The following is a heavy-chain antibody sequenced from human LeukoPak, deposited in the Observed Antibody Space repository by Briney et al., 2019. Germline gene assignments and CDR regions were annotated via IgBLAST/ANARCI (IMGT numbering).Heavy chain of an antibody. Sequence: GGSLRLSCAASGFAFSSYWMHWVRQAPGKGLVWVSRINSDGSSTSYADSVKGRFTISRDNAKNTLYLQMNSLRAEDTAVYYCARHGGYCGGDCHDAFDIWGQGTMVTVSS. V-gene: IGHV3-74*01. CDR1: GFAFSSYW. CDR2: INSDGSST. CDR3: ARHGGYCGGDCHDAFDI. D-gene: IGHD2-21*02. J-gene: IGHJ3*02.